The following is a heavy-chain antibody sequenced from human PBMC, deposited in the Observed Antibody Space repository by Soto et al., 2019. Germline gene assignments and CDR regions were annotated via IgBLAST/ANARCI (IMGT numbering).Heavy chain of an antibody. D-gene: IGHD4-17*01. V-gene: IGHV3-33*01. CDR3: ARTTYGNGDYPPWDYYYYGMDV. CDR1: GFTFSSYG. J-gene: IGHJ6*02. CDR2: IWYDGSNK. Sequence: QVQLVESGGGVVQPGRSLRLSCAASGFTFSSYGMHWVRQAPGKGLEWVAVIWYDGSNKYYADSVKGRFTISRDNSKKTLYLQMNSLRAGDTAVYYWARTTYGNGDYPPWDYYYYGMDVWGQGTTVTVSS.